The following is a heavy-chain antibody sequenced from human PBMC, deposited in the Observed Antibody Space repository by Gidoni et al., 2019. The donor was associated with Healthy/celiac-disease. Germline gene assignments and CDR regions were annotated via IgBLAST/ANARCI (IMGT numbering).Heavy chain of an antibody. CDR1: GGSISSGGYY. CDR3: ARVPLKHNWNQHDTDAFDI. D-gene: IGHD1-20*01. V-gene: IGHV4-31*03. CDR2: IYYSGST. J-gene: IGHJ3*02. Sequence: QVQLQESGPGLVKPSQTLSLTCTVSGGSISSGGYYWSWIRQHPGKGLEWIGYIYYSGSTYYNPSLKSRVTISVDTSKNQFSLKLSSVTAADTAVYYCARVPLKHNWNQHDTDAFDIWGQGTMVTVSS.